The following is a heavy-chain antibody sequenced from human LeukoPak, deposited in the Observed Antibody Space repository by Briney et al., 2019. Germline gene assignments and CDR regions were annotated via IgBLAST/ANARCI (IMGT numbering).Heavy chain of an antibody. CDR2: TRNKANSYTT. CDR3: ARASPITMVRGVISYYYYKDV. CDR1: GFTFSDNY. J-gene: IGHJ6*03. Sequence: GGSLRLSCAASGFTFSDNYMDWVRQAPGKGLEWVGRTRNKANSYTTEYAASVKGRFTISRDDSKNSLYLQMNSLKTEDTAVYYCARASPITMVRGVISYYYYKDVWGKGTTVTVSS. V-gene: IGHV3-72*01. D-gene: IGHD3-10*01.